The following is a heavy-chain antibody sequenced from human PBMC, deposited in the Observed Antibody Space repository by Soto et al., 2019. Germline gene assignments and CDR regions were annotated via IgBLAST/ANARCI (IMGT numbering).Heavy chain of an antibody. CDR1: GDSVSSNSAA. J-gene: IGHJ4*02. CDR3: AREGIFTPYCSGGSCYGESLDY. Sequence: SPTLSLTCAISGDSVSSNSAAWNWIRQSPSRGLEWLGRTYYRSKWYNDYAVSVKSRITIKPDTSKNQFSLQLNSVTPEDTAVYYCAREGIFTPYCSGGSCYGESLDYWGQGTLVTVSS. V-gene: IGHV6-1*01. D-gene: IGHD2-15*01. CDR2: TYYRSKWYN.